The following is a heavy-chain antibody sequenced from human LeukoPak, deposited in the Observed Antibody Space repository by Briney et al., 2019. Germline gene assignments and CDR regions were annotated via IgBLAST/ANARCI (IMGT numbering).Heavy chain of an antibody. CDR2: IIPIFGTT. Sequence: SVKVSCKASGYTFTTYGLSWVRQAPGQGLEWMGGIIPIFGTTNYAQKLQGRVTITADESTSTAYMELSSLRSEDTAVYYCASRTYTYDSSGYYRRNYYFDYWGQGTLVTVSS. J-gene: IGHJ4*02. CDR1: GYTFTTYG. CDR3: ASRTYTYDSSGYYRRNYYFDY. V-gene: IGHV1-69*13. D-gene: IGHD3-22*01.